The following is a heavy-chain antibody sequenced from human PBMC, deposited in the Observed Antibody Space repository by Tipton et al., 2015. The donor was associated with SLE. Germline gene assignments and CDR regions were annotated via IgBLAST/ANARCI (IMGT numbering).Heavy chain of an antibody. CDR1: GGSISSYY. J-gene: IGHJ3*02. Sequence: TLSVTCTVSGGSISSYYWSWIRQPPGKGLEWIGYIYYSGSTNYNPSLKSRVTISVDASKNQFSLKLSSVTAADTAVYYCVVAATPDAFDIWGQGTMVTVSS. V-gene: IGHV4-59*08. D-gene: IGHD2-15*01. CDR2: IYYSGST. CDR3: VVAATPDAFDI.